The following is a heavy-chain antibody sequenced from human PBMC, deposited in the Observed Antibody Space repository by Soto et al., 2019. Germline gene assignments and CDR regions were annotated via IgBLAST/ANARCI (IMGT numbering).Heavy chain of an antibody. J-gene: IGHJ4*02. CDR1: GYTFTNYA. CDR2: INAGNGNT. D-gene: IGHD6-13*01. Sequence: ASVKVSCKASGYTFTNYAMHWVRQAPGQRLEWMGWINAGNGNTKYSQEFQGRVTITRDTSASTAYMELSSLRSEDTAVYYCARAPPLSWNDYWGQGTLVTVSS. V-gene: IGHV1-3*01. CDR3: ARAPPLSWNDY.